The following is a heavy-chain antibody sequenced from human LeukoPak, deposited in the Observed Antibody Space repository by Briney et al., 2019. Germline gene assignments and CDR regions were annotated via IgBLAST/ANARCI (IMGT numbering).Heavy chain of an antibody. D-gene: IGHD3-10*01. V-gene: IGHV4-34*01. CDR1: GGSFSGYY. CDR2: INHSGST. J-gene: IGHJ5*02. CDR3: ARDSGTTGEVKFDP. Sequence: SETLSLTCAVYGGSFSGYYWGWIRQPSGKGLEWIGEINHSGSTNYNPSLKSRVTISVDTSKNQFSLKLSSVTAADTAVYYCARDSGTTGEVKFDPWGQGTLVTVSS.